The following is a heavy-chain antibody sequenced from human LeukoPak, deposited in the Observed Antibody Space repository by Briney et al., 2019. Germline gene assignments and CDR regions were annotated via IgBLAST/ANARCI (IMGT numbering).Heavy chain of an antibody. J-gene: IGHJ4*02. CDR2: IWYDGSNK. D-gene: IGHD6-13*01. CDR1: GFTFSNYG. CDR3: ARDPIAAVRFDY. Sequence: PGRSLRLSCAASGFTFSNYGMHWVRQAPGKGLEWVAVIWYDGSNKYYADSVKGRFTISRDNSKNTPYLQINSLRAEDTAVYYCARDPIAAVRFDYWGQGTLVTVSS. V-gene: IGHV3-33*01.